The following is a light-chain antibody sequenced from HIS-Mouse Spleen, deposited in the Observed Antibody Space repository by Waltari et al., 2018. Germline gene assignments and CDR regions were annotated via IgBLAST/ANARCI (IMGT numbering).Light chain of an antibody. J-gene: IGLJ2*01. CDR1: GSDVGCYNY. V-gene: IGLV2-14*03. CDR2: AVR. Sequence: QSALTQPASVSGSPGQSITISGTGTGSDVGCYNYVSWYQQHPGKAPKLMIYAVRNRPSGVSNRFSGSKSGDTASLTISGLQAEDEADYYCSSYTSSSFNVVFGGGTKLTVL. CDR3: SSYTSSSFNVV.